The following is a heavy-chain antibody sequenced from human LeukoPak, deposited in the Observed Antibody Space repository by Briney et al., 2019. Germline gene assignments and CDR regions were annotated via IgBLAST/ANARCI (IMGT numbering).Heavy chain of an antibody. CDR3: ARDTHPSYYDFWSGYSYYFDY. V-gene: IGHV3-30*04. CDR1: GFTFSSYA. D-gene: IGHD3-3*01. Sequence: GGSLRLSCAASGFTFSSYAMHWVRQAPGKGLEWVAHISYDGSDKYSVDSVKGRFTISRDNSKNTLYLQMNSLRAEDTAVYYCARDTHPSYYDFWSGYSYYFDYWGQGTLVTVSS. J-gene: IGHJ4*02. CDR2: ISYDGSDK.